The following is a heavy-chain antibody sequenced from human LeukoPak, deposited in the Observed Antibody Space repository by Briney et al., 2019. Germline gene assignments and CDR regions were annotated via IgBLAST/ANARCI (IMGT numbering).Heavy chain of an antibody. V-gene: IGHV4-61*01. CDR3: ARGEILTGYLYYYYMDV. Sequence: ASETLSLTCTVSGGSISSSSYYWSWIRQPPGKGLEWIGYIYYSGSTNYNPSLKSRVTISVDTSKNQFSLKLSSVTAADTAVYYCARGEILTGYLYYYYMDVWGKGTTVTISS. J-gene: IGHJ6*03. D-gene: IGHD3-9*01. CDR1: GGSISSSSYY. CDR2: IYYSGST.